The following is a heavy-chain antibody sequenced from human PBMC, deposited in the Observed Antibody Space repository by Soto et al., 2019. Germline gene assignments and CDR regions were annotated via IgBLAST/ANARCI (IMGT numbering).Heavy chain of an antibody. Sequence: QVQLQESGPGLVKPSETLSLTCTVSGGSISSYYWSWIRQPPGKGLEWIGYIYYSGSTNYNPSLKSRVTTSVDTSKNRVSLKLSSGTAADTAVYYCARLDGYDSTDFDLWGRGTLVTVSS. V-gene: IGHV4-59*08. J-gene: IGHJ2*01. D-gene: IGHD5-12*01. CDR2: IYYSGST. CDR1: GGSISSYY. CDR3: ARLDGYDSTDFDL.